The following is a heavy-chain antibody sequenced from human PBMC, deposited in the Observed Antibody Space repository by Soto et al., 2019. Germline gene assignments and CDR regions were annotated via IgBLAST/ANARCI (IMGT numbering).Heavy chain of an antibody. CDR2: IYWDDSK. D-gene: IGHD4-17*01. CDR1: GFSLSTNGVG. CDR3: AKKGGGDYILGY. Sequence: QNTLKESGPTLVKPTQTLTLTCTFSGFSLSTNGVGVGWIRQTPGKALEWLALIYWDDSKEYSPSLRSRLTITKDTSRNQVVLTMTNMDPVDTATYYCAKKGGGDYILGYWGQGTLVTVSA. V-gene: IGHV2-5*02. J-gene: IGHJ4*02.